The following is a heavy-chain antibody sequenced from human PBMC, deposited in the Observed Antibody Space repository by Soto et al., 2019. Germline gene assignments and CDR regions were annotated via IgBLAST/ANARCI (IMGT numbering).Heavy chain of an antibody. J-gene: IGHJ6*02. CDR2: IFYGGST. V-gene: IGHV4-59*03. D-gene: IGHD6-6*01. CDR1: GGSISSYY. Sequence: QVQLQELGPGLVKPSETLSLTCTVSGGSISSYYWSWIRQPPGKGLEWIGYIFYGGSTNYNPSLKSRVTISIDTSKNQFSLKLTSVTAADTAVYYCATSYSSTWNYGMDVWGQGTTVTVSS. CDR3: ATSYSSTWNYGMDV.